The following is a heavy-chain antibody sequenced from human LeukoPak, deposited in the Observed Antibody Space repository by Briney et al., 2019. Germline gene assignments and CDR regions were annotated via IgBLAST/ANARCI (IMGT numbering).Heavy chain of an antibody. Sequence: GGSLRLSCAASGFTFSSHSMNWVRQAPGKGLEWVAYIGSSSGTIIYADSVKGRFTISRDNAKNSLYLQMNSLRDEDTAVYYCARSTQRAFDIWGQGTVVTVSS. CDR3: ARSTQRAFDI. CDR1: GFTFSSHS. J-gene: IGHJ3*02. D-gene: IGHD2-2*01. V-gene: IGHV3-48*02. CDR2: IGSSSGTI.